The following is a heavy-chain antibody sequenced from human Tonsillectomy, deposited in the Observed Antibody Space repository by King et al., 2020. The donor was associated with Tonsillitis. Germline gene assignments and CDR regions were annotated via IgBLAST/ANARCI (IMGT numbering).Heavy chain of an antibody. Sequence: VQLVESGGGSAQPGGSLRLSCAASGFTFSNYWMHWARQAPGKGLEWVSRINPDGSYTNYVDSGKGRFTISRDNAKNTLYMQMNSLRAEDTALYYCVGEGFGELWGQGTLVTVSS. V-gene: IGHV3-74*01. CDR1: GFTFSNYW. CDR2: INPDGSYT. J-gene: IGHJ4*02. D-gene: IGHD3-10*01. CDR3: VGEGFGEL.